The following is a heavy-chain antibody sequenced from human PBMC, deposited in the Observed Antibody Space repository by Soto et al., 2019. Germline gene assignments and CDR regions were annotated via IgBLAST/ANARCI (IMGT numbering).Heavy chain of an antibody. Sequence: QPGGSLRLFSAGSGSTFTAFTMTWVRQAPGKGLEWVSAISGDGLSTYYAGSVKGRFTISRDNSKTTLYLQMNSLRAEDTAVYYCARRPDAFDIWGRGTMVPVSS. CDR2: ISGDGLST. CDR3: ARRPDAFDI. J-gene: IGHJ3*02. V-gene: IGHV3-23*01. CDR1: GSTFTAFT.